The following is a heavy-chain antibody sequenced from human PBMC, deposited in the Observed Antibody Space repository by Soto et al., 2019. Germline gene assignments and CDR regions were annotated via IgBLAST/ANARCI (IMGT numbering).Heavy chain of an antibody. J-gene: IGHJ4*02. CDR3: AMSNSNDLYYHFES. CDR1: GFRFDDYA. V-gene: IGHV3-9*01. CDR2: INWNSDTI. D-gene: IGHD3-10*01. Sequence: EVQLVESGGGSVLPGGSLRLSCVASGFRFDDYAMHWVRQRPGKGLEWVSGINWNSDTIGYDDSVKGRFIVSRDNAEGSLLLQMSSLRAEDTAIYFCAMSNSNDLYYHFESWGQGTPVTVSS.